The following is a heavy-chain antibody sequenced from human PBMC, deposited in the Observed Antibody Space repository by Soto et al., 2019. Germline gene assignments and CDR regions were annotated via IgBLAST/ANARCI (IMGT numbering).Heavy chain of an antibody. CDR1: GFTFDGYA. D-gene: IGHD3-10*01. CDR3: AKDRLWFGELPYYYGMDV. V-gene: IGHV3-9*01. J-gene: IGHJ6*02. CDR2: ISWNSGSI. Sequence: GGSLRLSCAASGFTFDGYAMHWVRQAPGKGLEWVSGISWNSGSIGYADSVKGRFTISRDNARNSLYLQMNSLRAEDTALYYCAKDRLWFGELPYYYGMDVWGQGTTVTVSS.